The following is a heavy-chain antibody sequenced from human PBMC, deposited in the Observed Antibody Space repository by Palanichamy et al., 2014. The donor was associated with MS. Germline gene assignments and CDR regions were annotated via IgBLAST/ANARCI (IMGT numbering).Heavy chain of an antibody. CDR3: ARMDSYGFGFYDY. CDR2: IYYNGNT. Sequence: QVQLQESGPGLVKPSETLSLTCAVSGGSISTYYWSWIRQPPGKGLEWIGYIYYNGNTNYNPSLKSRVTISVDTSKNQFSLKLTSVTAADTVVYYCARMDSYGFGFYDYWGQGPLVTVSS. J-gene: IGHJ4*02. CDR1: GGSISTYY. V-gene: IGHV4-59*01. D-gene: IGHD3-10*01.